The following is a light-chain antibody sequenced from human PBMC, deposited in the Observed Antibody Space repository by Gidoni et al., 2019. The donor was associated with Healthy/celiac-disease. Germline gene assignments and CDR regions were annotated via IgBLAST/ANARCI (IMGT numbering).Light chain of an antibody. J-gene: IGKJ1*01. CDR2: GAS. CDR1: QSVSSSY. Sequence: VLTQSPGTLSLSPGERATLSCRASQSVSSSYLAWYQQKPGQAPGLLIYGASSRATGIPDRFSGSGSGTDFTLTISRLEPEDFAVDYCQQYGSSPTWTFGQGTKVEIK. CDR3: QQYGSSPTWT. V-gene: IGKV3-20*01.